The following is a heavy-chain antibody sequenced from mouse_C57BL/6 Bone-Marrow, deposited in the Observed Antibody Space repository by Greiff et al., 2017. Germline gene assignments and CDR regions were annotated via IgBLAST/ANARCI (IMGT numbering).Heavy chain of an antibody. CDR3: ARRGYYAMDY. CDR1: GYTFTSYG. J-gene: IGHJ4*01. V-gene: IGHV1-81*01. Sequence: QVQLKQSGAELARPGASVKLSCKASGYTFTSYGISWVKQRTGKGLEWIGEICPRSGNNYYNEKFKGKATLTSNKSSSTGYMELRSLTSADSEVYFCARRGYYAMDYWGQGTSVTVSS. CDR2: ICPRSGNN.